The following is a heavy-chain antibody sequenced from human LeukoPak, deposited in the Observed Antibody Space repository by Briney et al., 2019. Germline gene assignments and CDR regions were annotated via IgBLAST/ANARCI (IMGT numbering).Heavy chain of an antibody. D-gene: IGHD3-10*01. CDR3: ARDWGMTNRGLTPRPIDY. V-gene: IGHV3-30*02. CDR1: GFTFSSYG. CDR2: IRYDGSNK. J-gene: IGHJ4*02. Sequence: GGSLRLSCAASGFTFSSYGMHWVRQAPGKGLEWVAFIRYDGSNKYYADSVKGRFTISRDNSKNTLYLQMNSLRAEDTAVYYCARDWGMTNRGLTPRPIDYWGQGTLVTVSS.